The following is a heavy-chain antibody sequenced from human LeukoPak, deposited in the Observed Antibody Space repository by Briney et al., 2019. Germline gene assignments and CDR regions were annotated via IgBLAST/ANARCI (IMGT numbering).Heavy chain of an antibody. V-gene: IGHV1-69*01. CDR2: IIPIFGTA. CDR1: GGTFSSYA. J-gene: IGHJ6*03. CDR3: ARQERYYDILTGLQDYYYMDV. D-gene: IGHD3-9*01. Sequence: SVKVSCKASGGTFSSYAISWVRQAPGQGLEWMGGIIPIFGTANYAQKFQGRVTITADGSTSTAYMELSSLRSEDTAVYYCARQERYYDILTGLQDYYYMDVWGKGTTVTISS.